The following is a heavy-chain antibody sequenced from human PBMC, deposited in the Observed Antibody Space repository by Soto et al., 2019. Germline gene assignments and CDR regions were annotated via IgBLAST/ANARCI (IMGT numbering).Heavy chain of an antibody. Sequence: EVQLVESGGGLVKPGGSLRLSCAASGFTFSNAWMNWVRQAPGKGLEWVGRIKSKTDGGTTDYAAPVKGRFTISRDDSNNTLYLQMNSLKTEDTAVYYCTTDDGDYVYYYYGMDVWGQGTTVTVSS. D-gene: IGHD4-17*01. CDR3: TTDDGDYVYYYYGMDV. V-gene: IGHV3-15*07. CDR1: GFTFSNAW. CDR2: IKSKTDGGTT. J-gene: IGHJ6*02.